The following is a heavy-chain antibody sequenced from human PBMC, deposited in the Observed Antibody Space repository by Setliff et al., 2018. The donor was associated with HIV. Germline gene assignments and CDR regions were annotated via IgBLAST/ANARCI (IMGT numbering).Heavy chain of an antibody. CDR1: SGSIHSSSYY. D-gene: IGHD2-15*01. CDR3: ARVGGKGYSNFLDS. V-gene: IGHV4-61*02. Sequence: SETLSLTCIVSSGSIHSSSYYWSWIRQPVGKGLEWIGRIYTSGSTDYNPSLKSRVAISVDTSKNHFSLNLTSVTAADTAIYFCARVGGKGYSNFLDSWGQGLLVTVSS. CDR2: IYTSGST. J-gene: IGHJ4*02.